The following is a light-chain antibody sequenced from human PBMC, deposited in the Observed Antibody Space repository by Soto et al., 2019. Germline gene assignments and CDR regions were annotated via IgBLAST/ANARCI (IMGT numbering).Light chain of an antibody. Sequence: DIQMTQSPSSLSASVGDSVTITCRASQSISSYLNWYQQKPGKAPKLLIYAASSLQSGVPSRFSGSGSGTDFTLTISSLQPEDFATYYCQQSYSTPYTFGQGTK. V-gene: IGKV1-39*01. CDR1: QSISSY. J-gene: IGKJ2*01. CDR3: QQSYSTPYT. CDR2: AAS.